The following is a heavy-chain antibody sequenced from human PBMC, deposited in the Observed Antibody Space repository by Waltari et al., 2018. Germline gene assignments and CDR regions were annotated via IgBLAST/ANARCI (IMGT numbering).Heavy chain of an antibody. CDR1: GDVFENYA. V-gene: IGHV1-69*01. J-gene: IGHJ4*02. CDR2: IIPMFNNP. Sequence: VQLVQSGAEVKKPGSSVRVSCKTSGDVFENYAISWVRQATGKGLEWMGGIIPMFNNPNYAQRFEGTVTITADESTSTGYMELTGLTSEDTAIYYCARGSKFGDYGDLDYWGQGTLVTVS. CDR3: ARGSKFGDYGDLDY. D-gene: IGHD4-17*01.